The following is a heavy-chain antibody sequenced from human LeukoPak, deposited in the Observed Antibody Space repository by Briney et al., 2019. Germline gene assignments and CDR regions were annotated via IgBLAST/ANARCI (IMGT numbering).Heavy chain of an antibody. J-gene: IGHJ4*02. D-gene: IGHD2/OR15-2a*01. Sequence: PGGSLRLSCAASGFTFSTYVMHWVRQTPGKGLEWVALISYDGRNKYYADSVKGRFTISRDNSKNTLSVQMNSLRPEDTAVYYCARDRTSGEYSFDFWGQGTLVTVSS. CDR1: GFTFSTYV. CDR3: ARDRTSGEYSFDF. V-gene: IGHV3-30*04. CDR2: ISYDGRNK.